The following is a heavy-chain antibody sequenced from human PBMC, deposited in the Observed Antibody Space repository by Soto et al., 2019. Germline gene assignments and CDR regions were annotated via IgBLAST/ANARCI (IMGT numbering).Heavy chain of an antibody. CDR2: IKSKSDGGTT. D-gene: IGHD2-15*01. J-gene: IGHJ4*02. V-gene: IGHV3-15*01. CDR3: TTVYCSGGRCYSGTVDY. CDR1: GFTFSHAL. Sequence: EVQLVESGGGLVKPEGSLRLSCAASGFTFSHALVSWVRQAPGKGLEWVGRIKSKSDGGTTNYAAPVKGRFTISRDDSKNTLYLQMNSLKTDDTAVYYCTTVYCSGGRCYSGTVDYWGQGTLVTVSS.